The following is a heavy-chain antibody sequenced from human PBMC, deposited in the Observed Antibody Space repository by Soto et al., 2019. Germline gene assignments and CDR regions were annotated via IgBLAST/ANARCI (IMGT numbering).Heavy chain of an antibody. D-gene: IGHD2-2*01. Sequence: SETLSLTCAVHGGSVSDYYWNWIRQPPGKGLEWIGHINHRGVIEYNPSLESRITMSIDTSENRFSLRLTSVTAADTAIYFCAALDCSSATCYGGGYFDPWGQGTLVTVSS. CDR3: AALDCSSATCYGGGYFDP. J-gene: IGHJ5*02. CDR1: GGSVSDYY. V-gene: IGHV4-34*01. CDR2: INHRGVI.